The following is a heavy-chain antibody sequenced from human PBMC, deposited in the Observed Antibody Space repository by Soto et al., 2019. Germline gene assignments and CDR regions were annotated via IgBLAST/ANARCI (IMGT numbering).Heavy chain of an antibody. Sequence: SGGSLRLSCAASGVTFSSYGMHWVRQAPGKGLEWVAVIWYDGSNKYYADSVKGRFTISRDNSKNTLYLQMNSLRAEDTAVYYCARDLFRGALDYWGQGPLVTVSS. CDR1: GVTFSSYG. V-gene: IGHV3-33*01. CDR3: ARDLFRGALDY. D-gene: IGHD1-26*01. J-gene: IGHJ4*02. CDR2: IWYDGSNK.